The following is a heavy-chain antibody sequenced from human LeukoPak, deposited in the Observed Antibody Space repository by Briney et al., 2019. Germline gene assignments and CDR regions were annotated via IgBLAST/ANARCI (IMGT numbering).Heavy chain of an antibody. Sequence: ASVKVSCKASGYTFTSYAMHWERQAPGQRLEWMGWINAGNGNTKYSQKFQGRVTITRDTSASTAYMELSSLRSGDTAVYYCARAVGSRYYDSSGYYSPIDYWGQGTLVTVSS. CDR2: INAGNGNT. CDR3: ARAVGSRYYDSSGYYSPIDY. CDR1: GYTFTSYA. D-gene: IGHD3-22*01. J-gene: IGHJ4*02. V-gene: IGHV1-3*01.